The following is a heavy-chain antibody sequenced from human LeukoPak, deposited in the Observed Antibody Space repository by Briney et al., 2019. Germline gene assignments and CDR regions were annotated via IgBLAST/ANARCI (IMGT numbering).Heavy chain of an antibody. CDR1: GFTFGDYV. CDR3: TRDRLGYSYDYSFDY. CDR2: IRSKTYGGTT. D-gene: IGHD5-18*01. J-gene: IGHJ4*02. Sequence: QPGGSLRLSCTASGFTFGDYVMNWFRQAPGKGLEWVGFIRSKTYGGTTEYAASVKGGFTISRDDSKSIAYLQMNSLKTEDTAVYYCTRDRLGYSYDYSFDYWGQGTLVTVSS. V-gene: IGHV3-49*03.